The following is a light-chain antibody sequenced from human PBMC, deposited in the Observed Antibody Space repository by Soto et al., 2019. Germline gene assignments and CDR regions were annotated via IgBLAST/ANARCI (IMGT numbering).Light chain of an antibody. Sequence: QSALTQPRSVSGYPGQSVTISCTGTSSDVGGYHYVSWYQQHPGKAPKLMIYDVSKRPSGVPDRFSGSKSGNTASLTISGLQAEDEADYYCCSYAGSYKGYVFGTGTKLTVL. J-gene: IGLJ1*01. CDR1: SSDVGGYHY. V-gene: IGLV2-11*01. CDR2: DVS. CDR3: CSYAGSYKGYV.